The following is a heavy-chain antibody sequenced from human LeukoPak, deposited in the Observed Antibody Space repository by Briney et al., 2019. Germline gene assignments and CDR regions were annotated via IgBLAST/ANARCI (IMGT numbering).Heavy chain of an antibody. CDR2: IWYDGSNK. CDR1: GFTFSSYD. J-gene: IGHJ4*02. V-gene: IGHV3-33*06. D-gene: IGHD2-21*02. CDR3: AKDQVGYCGGDCSLDY. Sequence: GGSLRLSCAASGFTFSSYDMHWVRQAPGKGLEWVTLIWYDGSNKYYADPVKGRFTISRDNSKNTLYLQMNSLRAEDTAVYYCAKDQVGYCGGDCSLDYWGQGTLVTVSS.